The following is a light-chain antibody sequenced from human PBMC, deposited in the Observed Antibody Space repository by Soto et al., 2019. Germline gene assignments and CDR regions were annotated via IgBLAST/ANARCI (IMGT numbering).Light chain of an antibody. Sequence: ENVLTQTPGTLSLSPGERATLSCRASQSVSSSYSAWHQQKPGPAPRLLIYGASNRATGLPDRFSGSGSGTDFTLTISRLAPEDFAVYYCQQYNSPLTFGGGTKVDIK. CDR2: GAS. V-gene: IGKV3-20*01. J-gene: IGKJ4*01. CDR3: QQYNSPLT. CDR1: QSVSSSY.